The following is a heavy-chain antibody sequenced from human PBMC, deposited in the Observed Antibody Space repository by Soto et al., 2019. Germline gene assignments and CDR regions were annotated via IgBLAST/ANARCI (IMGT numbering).Heavy chain of an antibody. Sequence: QVQMVQSGAEVKRPGASVKVSCKASGYTFTDHYIHWLRQAPGQSLEWMGWINPYSGGTHFARKFQDRVPMARDTSGSTAYMELSSLKSDDTAVYYCARPKYGETYFDSWGQGTVVTVSA. V-gene: IGHV1-2*02. CDR2: INPYSGGT. CDR1: GYTFTDHY. D-gene: IGHD2-21*01. CDR3: ARPKYGETYFDS. J-gene: IGHJ4*02.